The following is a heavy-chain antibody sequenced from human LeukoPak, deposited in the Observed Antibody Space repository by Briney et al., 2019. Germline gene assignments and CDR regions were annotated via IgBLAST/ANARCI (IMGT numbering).Heavy chain of an antibody. D-gene: IGHD2-15*01. V-gene: IGHV4-34*01. CDR3: AQSLPRYCSGGSCYPRGFDP. CDR1: GGSFSGYY. Sequence: PSETLSLTCAVYGGSFSGYYWSWLRQPPGKGLEWIGEINHSGSTNYNPSLKSRVTISVDTSKNQFSLKLSSVTAADTAVYYCAQSLPRYCSGGSCYPRGFDPWGQGTLVTVSS. J-gene: IGHJ5*02. CDR2: INHSGST.